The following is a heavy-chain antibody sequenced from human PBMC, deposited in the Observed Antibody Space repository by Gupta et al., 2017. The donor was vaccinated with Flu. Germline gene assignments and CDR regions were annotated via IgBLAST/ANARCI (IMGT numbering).Heavy chain of an antibody. CDR3: ATVGGSGWYFDY. CDR1: GYTLTALS. CDR2: FDPEDGET. D-gene: IGHD6-19*01. Sequence: QVQLVQSGAEVKKPGASVKVSCKVSGYTLTALSMPWVRQAPGKGLEWMGGFDPEDGETIYAQKFQGRVTMTEDTSTDTAYMELSSLRSEDTAVYYCATVGGSGWYFDYWGQGTLVTVSS. V-gene: IGHV1-24*01. J-gene: IGHJ4*02.